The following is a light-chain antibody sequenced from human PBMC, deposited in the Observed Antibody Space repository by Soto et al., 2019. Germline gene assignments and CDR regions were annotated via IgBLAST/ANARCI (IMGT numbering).Light chain of an antibody. CDR2: GAS. Sequence: EIVMTQSPATLSVSPGERATLSCRASQSVNSRLAGYQQKPGQAHRLLIYGASTRAPGAPARFSGSGSGTEFSLTISSLQSEDSAVYYCQHYDASWTFGRGTKVEIE. J-gene: IGKJ1*01. CDR3: QHYDASWT. V-gene: IGKV3-15*01. CDR1: QSVNSR.